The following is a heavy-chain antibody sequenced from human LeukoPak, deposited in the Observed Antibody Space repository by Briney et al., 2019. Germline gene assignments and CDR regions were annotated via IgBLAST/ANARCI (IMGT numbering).Heavy chain of an antibody. Sequence: ASVKVSCKASGYTFTGYYMHWVRQAPGQGLEWMGWINPNSGGTNYAQKFQGRVTMTRDTSISTAYMELSRLRSDDTAVYYCARDEIVTTEDYYYYMDVWGKGTTVTVSS. CDR3: ARDEIVTTEDYYYYMDV. J-gene: IGHJ6*03. V-gene: IGHV1-2*02. CDR2: INPNSGGT. CDR1: GYTFTGYY. D-gene: IGHD4-11*01.